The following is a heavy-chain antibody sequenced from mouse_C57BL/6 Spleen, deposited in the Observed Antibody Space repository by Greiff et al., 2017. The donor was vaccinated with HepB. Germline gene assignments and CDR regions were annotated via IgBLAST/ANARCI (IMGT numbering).Heavy chain of an antibody. CDR3: ARDRVYYYGSSYAYAMDY. Sequence: EVQVVESEGGLVQPGSSMKLSCTASGFTFSDYYMAWVRQVPEKGLEWVANINYDGSSTYYLDSLKSRFIISRDNAKNILYLQMSSLKSEDTATYYCARDRVYYYGSSYAYAMDYWGQGTSVTVSS. CDR1: GFTFSDYY. V-gene: IGHV5-16*01. CDR2: INYDGSST. D-gene: IGHD1-1*01. J-gene: IGHJ4*01.